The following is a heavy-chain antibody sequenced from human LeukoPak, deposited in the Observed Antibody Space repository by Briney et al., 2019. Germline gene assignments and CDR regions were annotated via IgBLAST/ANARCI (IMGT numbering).Heavy chain of an antibody. J-gene: IGHJ6*03. D-gene: IGHD6-19*01. CDR3: AKDHRGSGWYIGYYYYYMDV. CDR2: ISGSGGST. CDR1: GFTFSSYW. V-gene: IGHV3-23*01. Sequence: QSGGSLRLSCAASGFTFSSYWMSWVRQAPGKGLEWVSAISGSGGSTYYADSVKGRFTISRDNSKNTLYLQMNSLRAEDTAVYYCAKDHRGSGWYIGYYYYYMDVWGKGTTVTISS.